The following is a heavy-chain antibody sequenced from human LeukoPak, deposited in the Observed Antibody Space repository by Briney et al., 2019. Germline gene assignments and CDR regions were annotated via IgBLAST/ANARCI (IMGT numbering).Heavy chain of an antibody. CDR1: GFIFRNYA. Sequence: HSGGSLRLSCAASGFIFRNYAMGWVRQAPGKGLEWVSGISASGISRYYADSFRGRFTISRDTSKNTLYLQMNSLSAEDTALYYCAQDFEAEHSYAFDHWGQGILVTVFS. J-gene: IGHJ4*02. D-gene: IGHD3-16*01. V-gene: IGHV3-23*01. CDR2: ISASGISR. CDR3: AQDFEAEHSYAFDH.